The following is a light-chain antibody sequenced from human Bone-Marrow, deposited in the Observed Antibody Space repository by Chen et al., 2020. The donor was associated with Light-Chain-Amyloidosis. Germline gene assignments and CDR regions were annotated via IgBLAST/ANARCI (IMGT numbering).Light chain of an antibody. CDR1: SSNIGTNI. CDR2: NDD. V-gene: IGLV1-44*01. J-gene: IGLJ1*01. CDR3: ATWDDRLIGYV. Sequence: QSVVTQPPSTSGTPGQTVTITCSGSSSNIGTNIVTWYQHLPGAAPTLLIYNDDKRASGVPDRFSASRSGTSASLAISGLQSGDEDDYHCATWDDRLIGYVFGSWTEVTVL.